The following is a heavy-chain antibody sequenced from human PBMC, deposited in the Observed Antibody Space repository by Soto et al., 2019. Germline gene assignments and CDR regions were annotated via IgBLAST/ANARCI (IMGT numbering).Heavy chain of an antibody. V-gene: IGHV1-2*04. J-gene: IGHJ4*02. CDR2: INPNSGGT. CDR1: GYTFTGYY. Sequence: ASVKVSCKASGYTFTGYYMHWVRQAPGQGLEWMGWINPNSGGTNYAQKFQGWVTMTRDTSISTAYMELSRMRSDDTAVYDCASGGGSYYDPDYFDYWGQGTLVTVSS. D-gene: IGHD1-26*01. CDR3: ASGGGSYYDPDYFDY.